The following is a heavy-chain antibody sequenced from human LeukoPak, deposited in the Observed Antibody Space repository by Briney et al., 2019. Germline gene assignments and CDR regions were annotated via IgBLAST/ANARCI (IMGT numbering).Heavy chain of an antibody. CDR1: GYTFTSYD. CDR2: MNPNSGNT. D-gene: IGHD3-10*01. Sequence: ASVKVSCKASGYTFTSYDINWVRQATGQGLEWMGWMNPNSGNTGYAQKFQGRVTITRNTSIGTAYMELSSLRSEDTAVYYRARGWVGGADAFDIWGQGTMVTVSS. V-gene: IGHV1-8*03. CDR3: ARGWVGGADAFDI. J-gene: IGHJ3*02.